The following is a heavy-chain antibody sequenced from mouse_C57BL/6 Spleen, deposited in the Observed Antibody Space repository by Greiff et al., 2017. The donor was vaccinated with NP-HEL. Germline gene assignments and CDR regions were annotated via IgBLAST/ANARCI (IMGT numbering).Heavy chain of an antibody. CDR1: GYTFTSYW. CDR2: IYPSDSET. CDR3: AREGRGDGFAY. J-gene: IGHJ3*01. V-gene: IGHV1-61*01. Sequence: QVQLQQPGAELVRPGSSVKLSCKASGYTFTSYWMDWVKQRPGQGLEWIGNIYPSDSETHYNQKFKDKATLTVDKSSSTAYMQLSSLTSEDSAVYYCAREGRGDGFAYWGQGTLVTVSA.